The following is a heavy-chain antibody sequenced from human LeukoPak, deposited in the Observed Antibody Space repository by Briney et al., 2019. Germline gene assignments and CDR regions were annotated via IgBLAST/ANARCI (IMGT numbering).Heavy chain of an antibody. D-gene: IGHD3-10*01. J-gene: IGHJ5*02. CDR1: GYTFTGYY. Sequence: ASVKVSCKASGYTFTGYYMHWVRQAPGQGLERMGWINPNSGGTNYAQKFQGRVTMTRDTSISTAYMELSRLRSDDTAVYYCARANYYGSGSYYNDAGWFDPWGQGALVTVSS. V-gene: IGHV1-2*02. CDR3: ARANYYGSGSYYNDAGWFDP. CDR2: INPNSGGT.